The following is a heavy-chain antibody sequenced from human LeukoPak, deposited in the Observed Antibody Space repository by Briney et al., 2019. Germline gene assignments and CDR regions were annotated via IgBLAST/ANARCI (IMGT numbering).Heavy chain of an antibody. CDR2: ISYDGSNK. CDR3: AKVSMATTVTTPYYFDY. Sequence: GGSLRLSCAASRFTFSSYAMHWVRQAPGKGLEWVAVISYDGSNKYYADSVKGRFTISRDNSKNTLYLQMNSLRAEDTAVYYCAKVSMATTVTTPYYFDYWGQGTLVTVSS. D-gene: IGHD4-17*01. CDR1: RFTFSSYA. J-gene: IGHJ4*02. V-gene: IGHV3-30*01.